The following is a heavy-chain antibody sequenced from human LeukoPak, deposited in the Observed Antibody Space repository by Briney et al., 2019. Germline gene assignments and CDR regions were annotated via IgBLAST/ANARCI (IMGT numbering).Heavy chain of an antibody. D-gene: IGHD1-26*01. CDR3: ASIYSGSYFFDY. V-gene: IGHV4-59*01. CDR2: IYYSGST. CDR1: GGSISSYY. J-gene: IGHJ4*02. Sequence: PSETLSLTCTVSGGSISSYYWSWIRQPPGKGLEWIGYIYYSGSTNYNPSLKSRVTISVDTSKNQFSLKLSSVTAADMAVYYCASIYSGSYFFDYWGQGTLVTVSS.